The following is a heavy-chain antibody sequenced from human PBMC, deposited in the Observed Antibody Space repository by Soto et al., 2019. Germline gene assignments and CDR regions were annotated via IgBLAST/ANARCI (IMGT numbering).Heavy chain of an antibody. Sequence: PSETLSLTCTVSGGSIRRTSYYWGWVRQSPGKGLEWIGGLSYTGSPYYNPSLKSRLTISVDTSKNQFSLQLSSVTDADTAVYYCASIYDFWSGSPPYYYYMDVWGKGTTVTVSS. CDR1: GGSIRRTSYY. CDR2: LSYTGSP. V-gene: IGHV4-39*07. D-gene: IGHD3-3*01. CDR3: ASIYDFWSGSPPYYYYMDV. J-gene: IGHJ6*03.